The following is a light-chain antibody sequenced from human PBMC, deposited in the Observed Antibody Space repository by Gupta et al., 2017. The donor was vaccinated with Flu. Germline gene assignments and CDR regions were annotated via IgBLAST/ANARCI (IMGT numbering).Light chain of an antibody. V-gene: IGKV3-11*01. CDR1: QSVSSY. CDR2: DAS. CDR3: QQRSNWIT. Sequence: EIVLIQSPATLSLSPGERATLSCRASQSVSSYLAWYQQKPGQAPRLLIYDASNRATGIPARFSGSGSGTDFTLTISSLEPEDFAVYYCQQRSNWITFGXGTRLEIK. J-gene: IGKJ5*01.